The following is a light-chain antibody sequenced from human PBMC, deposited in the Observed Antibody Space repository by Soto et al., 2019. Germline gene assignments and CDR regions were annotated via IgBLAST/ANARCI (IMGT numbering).Light chain of an antibody. CDR1: SSNIGAGYD. V-gene: IGLV1-40*01. CDR2: GNS. CDR3: QSYDSSTLHVV. J-gene: IGLJ2*01. Sequence: QSVLTQPPSVSGAPGQRVTISCTGSSSNIGAGYDVHWYQQLPGTAPKLLIYGNSNRPSGVPDRFSGSKSGTSASLAITGLQAEDEADYYCQSYDSSTLHVVFGGGTKLTVL.